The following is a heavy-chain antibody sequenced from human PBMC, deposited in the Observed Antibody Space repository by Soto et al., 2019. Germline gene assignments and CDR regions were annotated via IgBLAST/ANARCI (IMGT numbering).Heavy chain of an antibody. CDR2: INADNGNT. D-gene: IGHD1-26*01. J-gene: IGHJ4*02. V-gene: IGHV1-3*01. CDR1: GYTFTSYA. Sequence: ASVKVSCKASGYTFTSYAMHWVRQAPGQRLEWMGWINADNGNTKYSQKFQGRVTMTTDTSTSTAYMELRSLRSDDTAVYYCARDLGGQIVDYWGQGTLLTVSS. CDR3: ARDLGGQIVDY.